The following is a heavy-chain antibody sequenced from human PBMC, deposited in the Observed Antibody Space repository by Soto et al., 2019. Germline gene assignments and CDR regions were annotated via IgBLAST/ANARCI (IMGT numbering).Heavy chain of an antibody. V-gene: IGHV1-24*01. Sequence: ASVKVSCKVSGYTLTELSMHWVRQAPGKGLEWMGGFDPEDGETIYSQKFQGRVTITRDTSAGTAYMELSSLRSEDTAVYYCARDGRYCSGGSCRYYYYYYMDVWGKGTTVTVSS. CDR1: GYTLTELS. CDR2: FDPEDGET. CDR3: ARDGRYCSGGSCRYYYYYYMDV. D-gene: IGHD2-15*01. J-gene: IGHJ6*03.